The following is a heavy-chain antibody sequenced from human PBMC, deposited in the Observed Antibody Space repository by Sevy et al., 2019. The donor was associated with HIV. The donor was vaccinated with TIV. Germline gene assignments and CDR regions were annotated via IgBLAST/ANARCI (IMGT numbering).Heavy chain of an antibody. CDR2: ISHDGINE. Sequence: GGSLRLSCIGSGFSFSYYCIHWVRQFPGKGLDWVALISHDGINEYYADSVKGRFTISRDNSKNTVYLEMNSLRNEDTAIYFCANAYSGSYSHSYLYALDVWGQGTTVTVSS. CDR1: GFSFSYYC. D-gene: IGHD1-26*01. J-gene: IGHJ6*02. V-gene: IGHV3-30*18. CDR3: ANAYSGSYSHSYLYALDV.